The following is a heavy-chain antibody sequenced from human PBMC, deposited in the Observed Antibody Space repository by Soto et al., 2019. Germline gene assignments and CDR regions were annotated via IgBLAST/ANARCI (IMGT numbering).Heavy chain of an antibody. Sequence: QVQLVESGGGVVKPGRSLRLSCAASGFTFSSYAMHWVRQAPGKGLEWVAVISYDGSNKYYADSVKGRFTISRDNSKNALYLQMNSLRAEDTAVYYCARDVVVTAIYYYYGMDVWGQGTTVTVSS. V-gene: IGHV3-30-3*01. J-gene: IGHJ6*02. CDR2: ISYDGSNK. D-gene: IGHD2-21*02. CDR3: ARDVVVTAIYYYYGMDV. CDR1: GFTFSSYA.